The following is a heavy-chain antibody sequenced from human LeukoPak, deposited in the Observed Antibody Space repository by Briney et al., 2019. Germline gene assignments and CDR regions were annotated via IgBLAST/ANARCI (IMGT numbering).Heavy chain of an antibody. D-gene: IGHD2-21*02. Sequence: PGGSLRLSCAASGFTFSSYGMHWVRQAPGKGLEWVSVIYSGGSTYYADSVKGRFTISRDNSKNTLYLQMNSLRAEDTAVYYCARERDEDAFDIWGQGTMVTVSS. CDR2: IYSGGST. J-gene: IGHJ3*02. CDR3: ARERDEDAFDI. V-gene: IGHV3-53*01. CDR1: GFTFSSYG.